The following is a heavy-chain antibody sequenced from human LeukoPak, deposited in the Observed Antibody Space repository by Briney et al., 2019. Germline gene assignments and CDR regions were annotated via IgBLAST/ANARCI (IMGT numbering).Heavy chain of an antibody. CDR3: ARDRRNYYDSRSYYKVDY. J-gene: IGHJ4*02. CDR1: GYTFSSYG. D-gene: IGHD3-22*01. CDR2: ISAYNGNT. Sequence: ASVKVSCKASGYTFSSYGVSWVRQATGQGLEWMGWISAYNGNTHFAQKFQGRVTMTTDTSTTTAYMELRSLRSDDTAVYYCARDRRNYYDSRSYYKVDYWGQGTLVTVSS. V-gene: IGHV1-18*01.